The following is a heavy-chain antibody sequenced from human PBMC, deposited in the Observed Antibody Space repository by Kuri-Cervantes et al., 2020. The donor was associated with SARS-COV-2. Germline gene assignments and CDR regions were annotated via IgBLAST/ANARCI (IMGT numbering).Heavy chain of an antibody. D-gene: IGHD6-13*01. V-gene: IGHV3-30-3*01. J-gene: IGHJ4*02. CDR3: ARDLSWAAAGSLDY. Sequence: GESLKISCAASGFTCSSYAMHWVRQAPGKGLEWVAVISYDGSNKYYADSVKGRFTISRDNSKNTLYLQMNSLRAEDTAVYYCARDLSWAAAGSLDYWGQGTLVTVSS. CDR1: GFTCSSYA. CDR2: ISYDGSNK.